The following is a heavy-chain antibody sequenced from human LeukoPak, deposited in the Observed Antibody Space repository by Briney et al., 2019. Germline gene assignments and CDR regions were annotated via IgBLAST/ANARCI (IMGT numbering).Heavy chain of an antibody. D-gene: IGHD3-10*01. CDR3: AKSGDGRTDY. Sequence: GGSLRLSCAASGFTFSNYGMSWVRQAPGKGLEWVSAISGSGGSTYYAHSVKGRFTISRDNSKNTLYLQMNSLRAEDTAVYYCAKSGDGRTDYWGQGTLVTVSS. CDR1: GFTFSNYG. J-gene: IGHJ4*02. V-gene: IGHV3-23*01. CDR2: ISGSGGST.